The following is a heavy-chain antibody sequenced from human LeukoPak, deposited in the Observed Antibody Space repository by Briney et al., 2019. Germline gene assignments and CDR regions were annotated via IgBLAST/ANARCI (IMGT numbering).Heavy chain of an antibody. D-gene: IGHD6-13*01. Sequence: SETLSLTCAVSVGSLSSFHWRWIRQPPGKGLEWIGYIYHGGTTMYNPSLKSRVTVSVDTSKNQFSLRLTSVTAADTAIYYCTREKLSAGPRIEHWGRGLLVSVSS. CDR2: IYHGGTT. J-gene: IGHJ4*02. CDR3: TREKLSAGPRIEH. V-gene: IGHV4-59*12. CDR1: VGSLSSFH.